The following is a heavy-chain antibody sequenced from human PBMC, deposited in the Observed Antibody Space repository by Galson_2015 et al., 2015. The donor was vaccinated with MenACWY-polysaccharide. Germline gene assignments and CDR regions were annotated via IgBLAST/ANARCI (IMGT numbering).Heavy chain of an antibody. CDR2: VGAGSTNI. J-gene: IGHJ4*02. Sequence: SLRLSCAASGFTFRNYDMNWVRQPPGKGLEWVSCVGAGSTNIYYADSVWGRFTISRDDAKNSVYLQMNSLRAEDTAIYYCARYCSDGSCYDWGRGTLVIVSS. CDR1: GFTFRNYD. CDR3: ARYCSDGSCYD. D-gene: IGHD2-15*01. V-gene: IGHV3-48*03.